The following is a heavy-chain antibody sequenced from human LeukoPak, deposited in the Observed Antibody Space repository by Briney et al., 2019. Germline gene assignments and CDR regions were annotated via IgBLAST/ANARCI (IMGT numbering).Heavy chain of an antibody. CDR3: ATPTGADLDY. J-gene: IGHJ4*02. CDR1: GFTFSSYS. Sequence: GGSLRLSCAASGFTFSSYSMNWVRQAPGKGLEWVSAISGSGGSTYYADSVKGRFTISRDNSKTTLYLQINSLRAEDTAVYYCATPTGADLDYWGQGTLVTVSS. V-gene: IGHV3-23*01. CDR2: ISGSGGST. D-gene: IGHD1-26*01.